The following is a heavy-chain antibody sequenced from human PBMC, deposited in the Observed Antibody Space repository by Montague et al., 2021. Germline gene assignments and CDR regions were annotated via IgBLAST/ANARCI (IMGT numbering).Heavy chain of an antibody. V-gene: IGHV4-38-2*02. CDR3: ARERDRYYYMDI. CDR1: RSLINSDYY. CDR2: VSHGGRT. J-gene: IGHJ6*03. Sequence: SQTLSLSHTVSRSLINSDYYWGWIRQPPGKGLEWMGSVSHGGRTYYNPSLKSRVTISVDTSNNHFSLKLSSVTAADTAMYYCARERDRYYYMDIWGKGTTITVSS.